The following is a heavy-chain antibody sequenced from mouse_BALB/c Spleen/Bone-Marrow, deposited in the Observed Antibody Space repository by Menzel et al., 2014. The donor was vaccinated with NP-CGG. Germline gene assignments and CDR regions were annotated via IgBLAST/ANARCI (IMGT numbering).Heavy chain of an antibody. J-gene: IGHJ1*01. V-gene: IGHV1-14*01. Sequence: VQLQQSGPELVKPGTSVKMSCKASGYTFTSYVMHWVKQKPGKGLEWIGYIIPYNDGTKYNEKFKGKATLTSDKSSSTAYMELSSLTSEDSAVYYCASHDGYYVGWYFGVWGAGTTVTVSS. CDR2: IIPYNDGT. CDR1: GYTFTSYV. CDR3: ASHDGYYVGWYFGV. D-gene: IGHD2-3*01.